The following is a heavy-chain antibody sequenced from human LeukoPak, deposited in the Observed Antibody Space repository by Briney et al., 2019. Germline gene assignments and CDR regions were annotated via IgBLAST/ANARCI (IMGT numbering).Heavy chain of an antibody. CDR3: ARRADGYNFAY. CDR1: GYTFTDYY. V-gene: IGHV1-2*02. J-gene: IGHJ4*02. CDR2: INPNSGGT. Sequence: ASVKVSCKASGYTFTDYYLHWVRQAPGQGPEWMGWINPNSGGTKYAQEFQGRVTMTRDTSISTAYMELSSLKSDDTAVYYCARRADGYNFAYWGQGTLVTVSS. D-gene: IGHD5-24*01.